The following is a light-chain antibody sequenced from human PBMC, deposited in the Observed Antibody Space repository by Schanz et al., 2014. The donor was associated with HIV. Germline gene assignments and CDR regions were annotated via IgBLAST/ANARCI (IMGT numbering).Light chain of an antibody. J-gene: IGKJ2*01. V-gene: IGKV1-5*03. CDR1: QSIGNR. CDR3: QQCVTYPYT. Sequence: DIRMTQSPPTLSASVGDRVTITCRASQSIGNRLAWFQQRPGKAPKLLIYKASTLDTGVPSTFSGSGSGTEFTLTISSLQSDDFATYYCQQCVTYPYTFGQGTKLDIK. CDR2: KAS.